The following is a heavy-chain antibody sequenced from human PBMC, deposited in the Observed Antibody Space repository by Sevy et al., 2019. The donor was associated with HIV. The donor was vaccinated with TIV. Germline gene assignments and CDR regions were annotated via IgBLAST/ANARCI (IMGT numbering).Heavy chain of an antibody. CDR2: IYSSGRT. CDR1: GFSVSSNY. CDR3: TRVHSGGYPFDY. V-gene: IGHV3-53*01. Sequence: GGSLRLSCAASGFSVSSNYMSWVRQAPGKGLEWVSLIYSSGRTYYGDSVKGRFPISRDDSKNTLYLQMNSVRAEDTALYYCTRVHSGGYPFDYWGQGSLVTVSS. J-gene: IGHJ4*02. D-gene: IGHD3-22*01.